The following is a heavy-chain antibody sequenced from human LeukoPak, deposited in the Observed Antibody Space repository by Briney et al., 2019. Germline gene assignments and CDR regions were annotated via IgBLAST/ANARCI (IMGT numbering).Heavy chain of an antibody. CDR1: GGSISSYY. CDR3: AGGGVVPTDTSYMDV. CDR2: IYTSGST. D-gene: IGHD2-2*01. V-gene: IGHV4-4*07. Sequence: SETLSLTCTVSGGSISSYYWSWIRQPPGKGLEWIGRIYTSGSTNYNPSLKSRVTMSVDTSKNQFSLKLSSVTAADTAVYYCAGGGVVPTDTSYMDVWGKGTTVTVSS. J-gene: IGHJ6*03.